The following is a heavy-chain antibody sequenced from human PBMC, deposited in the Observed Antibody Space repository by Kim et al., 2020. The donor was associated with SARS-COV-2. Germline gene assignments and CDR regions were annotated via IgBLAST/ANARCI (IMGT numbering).Heavy chain of an antibody. D-gene: IGHD2-2*01. CDR3: ASLYCTSTSCFDY. V-gene: IGHV4-4*07. Sequence: SNPSLRGRVTMSVDTSKTQFSLKLTSVTAADTAVYYCASLYCTSTSCFDYWGQGTLVTVSS. J-gene: IGHJ4*02.